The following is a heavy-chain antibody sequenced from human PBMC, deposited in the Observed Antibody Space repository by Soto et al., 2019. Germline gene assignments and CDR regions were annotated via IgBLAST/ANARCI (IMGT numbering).Heavy chain of an antibody. Sequence: SGPTLVNPTQTLTLTCTFSGFSLSTSGMCVSWIRQPPGKALEWLARIDWDDDKYYSTSLKTRLTISKDTSKNQVVLTMTNMDPVDTATYYCARISGSYYLSDYYGMDVWGQGTTVTVS. CDR1: GFSLSTSGMC. J-gene: IGHJ6*02. V-gene: IGHV2-70*11. CDR3: ARISGSYYLSDYYGMDV. D-gene: IGHD1-26*01. CDR2: IDWDDDK.